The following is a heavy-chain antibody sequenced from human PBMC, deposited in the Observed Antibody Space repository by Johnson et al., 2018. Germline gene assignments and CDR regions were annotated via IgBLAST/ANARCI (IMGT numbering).Heavy chain of an antibody. V-gene: IGHV1-69*01. CDR3: AREGGMVVVTATYYYGMDV. J-gene: IGHJ6*02. Sequence: QVQLVQSGAEVKKPGSSVKVSCKASGGTFSSYAISWVRQAPGQGLEWMGGIIPIFGPANYAQKFQGSVTITADESPSTAYMELSSLRSEDTAVYYWAREGGMVVVTATYYYGMDVWGQGTTVTVSS. CDR2: IIPIFGPA. D-gene: IGHD2-21*02. CDR1: GGTFSSYA.